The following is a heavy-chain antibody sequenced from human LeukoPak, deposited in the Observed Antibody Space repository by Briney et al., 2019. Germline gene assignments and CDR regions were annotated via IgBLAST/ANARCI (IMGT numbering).Heavy chain of an antibody. CDR3: ASGLNYDILTGYYGHFDY. CDR2: ISAYNGNT. V-gene: IGHV1-18*01. CDR1: GYTFTSYG. Sequence: ASVKVSCKASGYTFTSYGISWVRQAPGQGLEWMGWISAYNGNTNYAQKLQGRVTMTTDTSTSTAYMELRSLRSDDTAVYYCASGLNYDILTGYYGHFDYWGQGTLVTVSS. D-gene: IGHD3-9*01. J-gene: IGHJ4*02.